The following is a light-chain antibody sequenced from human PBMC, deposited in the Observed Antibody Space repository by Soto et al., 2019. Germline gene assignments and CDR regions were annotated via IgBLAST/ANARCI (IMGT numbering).Light chain of an antibody. CDR2: EVS. J-gene: IGLJ1*01. V-gene: IGLV2-14*01. CDR3: SSYAGSSTYL. CDR1: SSDVGSYNF. Sequence: QSVLAQPASVSGSPGQSITISCTGTSSDVGSYNFVSWYQHHPGKAPKLIIHEVSNRPSGVSNRFSGSKSGNTASLTISGLQADDEADYYCSSYAGSSTYLFGSGTKVTVL.